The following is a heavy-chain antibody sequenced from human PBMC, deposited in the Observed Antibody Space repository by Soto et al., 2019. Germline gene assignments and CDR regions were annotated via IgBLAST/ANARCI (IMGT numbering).Heavy chain of an antibody. CDR2: ISSSSSYI. V-gene: IGHV3-21*01. Sequence: GGSLRLSCAASGFTFSSYSMNWVRQAPGKGLEWVSSISSSSSYIYYADSVKGRFTISRDNAKNSLYLQMNSLRAEDTAVYYCARDSGIAAAGIMLGWGQGTLVTVSS. CDR3: ARDSGIAAAGIMLG. D-gene: IGHD6-13*01. CDR1: GFTFSSYS. J-gene: IGHJ4*02.